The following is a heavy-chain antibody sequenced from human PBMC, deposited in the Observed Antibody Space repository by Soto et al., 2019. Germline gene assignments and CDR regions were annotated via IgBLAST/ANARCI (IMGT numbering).Heavy chain of an antibody. CDR2: ISPFNGNT. J-gene: IGHJ6*04. V-gene: IGHV1-18*01. CDR3: ARDQSFDRSYYYGIDV. CDR1: GYPFTHYG. D-gene: IGHD3-22*01. Sequence: QVQLVQSGAEVKKPGASVKVSCKSSGYPFTHYGITWVRQAPGQGLEWMGWISPFNGNTNYGQTLQGRVTLTTDTSTSTIHMELRGVRYADTAVYYCARDQSFDRSYYYGIDVWGEGNTVTVST.